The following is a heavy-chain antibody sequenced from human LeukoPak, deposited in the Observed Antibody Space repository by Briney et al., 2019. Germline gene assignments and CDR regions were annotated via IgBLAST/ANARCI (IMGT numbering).Heavy chain of an antibody. D-gene: IGHD3-9*01. CDR3: ARVNRYYDILTGYYDDAFDI. CDR1: GGSISSYY. CDR2: IYYSGST. J-gene: IGHJ3*02. V-gene: IGHV4-59*01. Sequence: TSETLSLTCTVSGGSISSYYWSWIRQPPGKGLEWIGYIYYSGSTNYNPSLESRVTISVDTSKNQFSLKLSSVTAADTAVYYCARVNRYYDILTGYYDDAFDIWGQGTMVTVSS.